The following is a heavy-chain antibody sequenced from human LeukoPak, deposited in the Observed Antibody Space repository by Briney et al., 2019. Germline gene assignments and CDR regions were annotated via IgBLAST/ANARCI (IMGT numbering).Heavy chain of an antibody. V-gene: IGHV1-46*01. Sequence: ASVKVPCKASGYTSTSHYMHWVQHDTGQGPKQMRIINPSGGSTSYAQKFQGRVTMTRDTSTSTVYMELSSMRSEDTAVYFFFQAEDGIRDFERGGPDYWGQGTLVTVSS. CDR1: GYTSTSHY. CDR2: INPSGGST. J-gene: IGHJ4*02. D-gene: IGHD3-9*01. CDR3: FQAEDGIRDFERGGPDY.